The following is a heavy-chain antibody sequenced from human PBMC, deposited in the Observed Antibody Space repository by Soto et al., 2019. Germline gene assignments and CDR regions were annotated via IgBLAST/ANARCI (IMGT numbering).Heavy chain of an antibody. CDR1: VYSFTSYW. D-gene: IGHD6-6*01. V-gene: IGHV5-10-1*01. CDR3: ARKLVSIAARRYGMDV. Sequence: PGESLKISCKGSVYSFTSYWISWVRQMPGKGLEWMGRIDPSDSYTNYSPSFQGHVTISADKSISTAYLQWSSLKASDTAMYYCARKLVSIAARRYGMDVWGQGTTVTVSS. CDR2: IDPSDSYT. J-gene: IGHJ6*02.